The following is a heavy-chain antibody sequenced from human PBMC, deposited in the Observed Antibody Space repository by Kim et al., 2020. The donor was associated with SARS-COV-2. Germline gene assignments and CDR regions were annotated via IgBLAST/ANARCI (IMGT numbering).Heavy chain of an antibody. CDR3: ARHPIANAFDI. V-gene: IGHV4-59*08. D-gene: IGHD6-13*01. J-gene: IGHJ3*02. Sequence: THPPPPLKSRVTVSVDTSKNQFSLKLSSVTAADTAVYYCARHPIANAFDIWGQGTMVTVSS. CDR2: T.